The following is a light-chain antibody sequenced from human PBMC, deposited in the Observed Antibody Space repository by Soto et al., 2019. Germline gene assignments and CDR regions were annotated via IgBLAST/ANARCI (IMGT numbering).Light chain of an antibody. CDR3: CSFAGTFLFV. V-gene: IGLV2-11*01. Sequence: QSFLTQPRSVSGSPGQSVTISCTGSNSDVGGYSYVSWYQQHPGKAPKLMIYDVTKRPSGVPDRFSGSKSGNTASLTISGLQADDEADYHCCSFAGTFLFVFGTGTKLTVL. CDR2: DVT. J-gene: IGLJ1*01. CDR1: NSDVGGYSY.